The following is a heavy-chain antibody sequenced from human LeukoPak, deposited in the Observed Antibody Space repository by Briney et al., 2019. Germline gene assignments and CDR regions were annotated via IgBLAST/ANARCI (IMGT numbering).Heavy chain of an antibody. CDR2: ISAYNGNT. CDR3: ARDKGRIFWSGPTGDY. V-gene: IGHV1-18*01. J-gene: IGHJ4*02. Sequence: ASVKVSCKASGYTFTSYGISWVRQAPGQGLEWMGWISAYNGNTNYAQKLQGRVTMTTDTSTSAAYMELRSLRSDDTAVYYCARDKGRIFWSGPTGDYWGQGTLVTVSS. D-gene: IGHD3-3*01. CDR1: GYTFTSYG.